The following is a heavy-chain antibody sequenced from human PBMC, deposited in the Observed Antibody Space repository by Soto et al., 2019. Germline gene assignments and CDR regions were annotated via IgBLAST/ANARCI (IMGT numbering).Heavy chain of an antibody. CDR3: TRGSRGY. D-gene: IGHD5-12*01. Sequence: EVQLLESGGGLVQPGGSLRLSCAASGFTFSSYAMSWVRQAPGKGLEWVSGISGSGGSTYYADSVKGRFTIPRDNSKNTLYVQMNSLRAEDTAVYYCTRGSRGYWGQGTLVTVSS. V-gene: IGHV3-23*01. J-gene: IGHJ4*02. CDR2: ISGSGGST. CDR1: GFTFSSYA.